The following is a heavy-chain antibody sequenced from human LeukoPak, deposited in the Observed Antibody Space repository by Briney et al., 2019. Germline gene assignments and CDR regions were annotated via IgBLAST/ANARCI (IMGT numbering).Heavy chain of an antibody. CDR1: GYTFTGYY. Sequence: ASVKVSCKASGYTFTGYYMHWVRQAPGQGLEWMGWINPYSGGTNYAQKFQGRVTMTRNTSISTAYMELTRLRSDDTAVHSCARDQAGTTTLYFPGALDIWGQGTMVTVSS. CDR3: ARDQAGTTTLYFPGALDI. J-gene: IGHJ3*02. CDR2: INPYSGGT. V-gene: IGHV1-2*02. D-gene: IGHD1-26*01.